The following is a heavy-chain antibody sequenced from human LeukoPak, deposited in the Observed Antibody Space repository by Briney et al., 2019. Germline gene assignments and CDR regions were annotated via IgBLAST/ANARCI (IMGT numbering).Heavy chain of an antibody. CDR2: INHSGST. D-gene: IGHD6-6*01. J-gene: IGHJ3*02. Sequence: SETLSLTCAVYGGSFSGYYWSWIRQPPGKGLEWIGEINHSGSTNYNPSLKSRVTISVGTSKNQFSLELSSVTAADTAVYYCARGWARDGFNIWSQGTMVTVSS. CDR3: ARGWARDGFNI. V-gene: IGHV4-34*01. CDR1: GGSFSGYY.